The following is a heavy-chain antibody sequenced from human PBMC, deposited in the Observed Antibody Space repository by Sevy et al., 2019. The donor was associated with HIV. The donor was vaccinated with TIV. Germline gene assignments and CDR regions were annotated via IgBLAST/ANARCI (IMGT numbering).Heavy chain of an antibody. CDR2: IKADGSET. Sequence: GGPLRLSCAASGFTFGTYWMNWVRQAPGKGLEWVANIKADGSETYYVDSVKGRFTISRDNVWNSLYLQMNSLRVEDTAVYYCARDGVNDYWGQGTKVTVSS. V-gene: IGHV3-7*01. CDR1: GFTFGTYW. J-gene: IGHJ4*02. D-gene: IGHD2-21*01. CDR3: ARDGVNDY.